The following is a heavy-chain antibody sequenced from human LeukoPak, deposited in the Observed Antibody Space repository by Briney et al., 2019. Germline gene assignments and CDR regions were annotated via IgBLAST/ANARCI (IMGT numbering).Heavy chain of an antibody. CDR2: IKSKTDGGTT. V-gene: IGHV3-15*01. J-gene: IGHJ4*02. CDR1: GGSISSYY. D-gene: IGHD6-19*01. CDR3: TTDRPSRVAVPGIIDY. Sequence: ETLSLTCTVSGGSISSYYWSWVRQAPGQGLEWVGRIKSKTDGGTTDYAAPVKGRFTISRDDSKNTLYLQMNSLKTEDTAVYYCTTDRPSRVAVPGIIDYWGQGTLVTVSS.